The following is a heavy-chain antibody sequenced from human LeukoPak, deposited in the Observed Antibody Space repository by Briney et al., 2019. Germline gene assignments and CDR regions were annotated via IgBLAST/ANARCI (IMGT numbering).Heavy chain of an antibody. Sequence: SGGSLRLSCAASGFTFSTYWMHWVRQAPGKGLVWVSCINSDGSSTRYADSVKGRFTISRDNAKNTLYLQMSSLRAEDTAVYYCVRDISDAFDIWGQGTMVTVSS. D-gene: IGHD3-9*01. CDR1: GFTFSTYW. CDR3: VRDISDAFDI. V-gene: IGHV3-74*01. CDR2: INSDGSST. J-gene: IGHJ3*02.